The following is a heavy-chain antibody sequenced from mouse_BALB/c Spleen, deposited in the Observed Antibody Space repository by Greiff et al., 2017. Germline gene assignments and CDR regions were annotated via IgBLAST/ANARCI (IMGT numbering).Heavy chain of an antibody. CDR3: ARYGEHCFDY. J-gene: IGHJ2*01. Sequence: EVQGVESGGGLVQPGGSRKLSCAASGFTFSSFGMHWVRQGQEKGLEWVAYISSGSSTIYYADTVKGRFTISRDNPKNTLFLQMTSLRSEDTAMYYCARYGEHCFDYWGQGTTLTVSS. CDR2: ISSGSSTI. V-gene: IGHV5-17*02. CDR1: GFTFSSFG. D-gene: IGHD1-1*01.